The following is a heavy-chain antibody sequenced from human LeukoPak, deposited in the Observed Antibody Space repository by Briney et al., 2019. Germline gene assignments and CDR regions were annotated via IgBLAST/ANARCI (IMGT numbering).Heavy chain of an antibody. J-gene: IGHJ3*02. D-gene: IGHD5-24*01. CDR3: AKKRDAFDI. CDR1: GLTFGNYA. CDR2: LTDSGGTT. V-gene: IGHV3-23*01. Sequence: GGSLRLSCVASGLTFGNYAMGWLRQAPGRRPEWVSSLTDSGGTTYYVDSVKGRFAISRDNSKNTLYLHMNSLRAEDTAVYYCAKKRDAFDIWGQGIVVTVSS.